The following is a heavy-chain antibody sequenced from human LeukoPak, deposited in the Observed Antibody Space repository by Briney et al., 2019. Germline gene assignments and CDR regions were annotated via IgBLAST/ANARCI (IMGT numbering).Heavy chain of an antibody. D-gene: IGHD3-22*01. Sequence: PSETLSLTCTVSGDSISSNSYYWGWIRQPPGKGLEWIGSIYYSGSTYYNPSLKSRVTISVDTSKNQFSLKLSSVTAADTAVYYCARHRRVAPSSGYYYGVLLRGGAPDYWGQGTLVTVSS. CDR1: GDSISSNSYY. J-gene: IGHJ4*02. V-gene: IGHV4-39*01. CDR2: IYYSGST. CDR3: ARHRRVAPSSGYYYGVLLRGGAPDY.